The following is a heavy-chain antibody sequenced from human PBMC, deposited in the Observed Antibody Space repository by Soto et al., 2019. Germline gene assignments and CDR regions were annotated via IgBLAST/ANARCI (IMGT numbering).Heavy chain of an antibody. CDR2: IIPILGIR. Sequence: SVKVTCKASGGTFSTCTISWVRQAPGQGLEWMGRIIPILGIRNYAQKFQGRVTITADKSTSTAYMELSSLRSEDTAVYYCAREIEVSVLSAAQLFDYWGQGTLVTVSS. D-gene: IGHD2-2*01. CDR1: GGTFSTCT. V-gene: IGHV1-69*04. J-gene: IGHJ4*02. CDR3: AREIEVSVLSAAQLFDY.